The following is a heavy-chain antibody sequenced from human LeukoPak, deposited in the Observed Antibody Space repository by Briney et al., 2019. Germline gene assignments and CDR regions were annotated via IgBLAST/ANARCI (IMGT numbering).Heavy chain of an antibody. Sequence: AGGPLRLSCAASGFTFSSYAMSWVRQAPGKGLEWVSTISDGGGSTYYADSVKGRFTISRDNSKNTLYLQMNSLRAEDTAVYCCAKKPSSGYYYIDYWGQGTLVAVSS. CDR2: ISDGGGST. J-gene: IGHJ4*02. CDR1: GFTFSSYA. D-gene: IGHD3-22*01. CDR3: AKKPSSGYYYIDY. V-gene: IGHV3-23*01.